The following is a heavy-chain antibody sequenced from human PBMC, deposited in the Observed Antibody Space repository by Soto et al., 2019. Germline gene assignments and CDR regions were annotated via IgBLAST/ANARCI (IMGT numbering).Heavy chain of an antibody. J-gene: IGHJ4*02. CDR3: ARDGVLSTVTTPDLVGYFDY. Sequence: QVQLVESGGGVVQPGRSLRLSCAASGFTFSSYGMHWVRQAPGKGLEWVAVIWYDGSNKYYADSVKGRFTISRDNSKNTLDLQMNSLRAEDTAVYYCARDGVLSTVTTPDLVGYFDYWGQGTLVTVSS. V-gene: IGHV3-33*01. D-gene: IGHD4-17*01. CDR2: IWYDGSNK. CDR1: GFTFSSYG.